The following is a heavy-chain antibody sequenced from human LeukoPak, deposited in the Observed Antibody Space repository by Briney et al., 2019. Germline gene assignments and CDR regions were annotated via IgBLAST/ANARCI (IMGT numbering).Heavy chain of an antibody. V-gene: IGHV4-39*07. J-gene: IGHJ5*02. CDR1: GGSISSSSHY. CDR3: ARWDYYGSGTPFS. CDR2: IYYSGST. Sequence: SETLSLTCSVSGGSISSSSHYWDWIRQPPGEGLEWIGSIYYSGSTYYNPSLKSRVTISVDTSKNQFSLKLISVTAAGTAVYYCARWDYYGSGTPFSWGQGTLVTVSS. D-gene: IGHD3-10*01.